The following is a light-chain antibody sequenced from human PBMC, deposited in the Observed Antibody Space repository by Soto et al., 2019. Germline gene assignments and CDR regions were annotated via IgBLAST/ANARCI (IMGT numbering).Light chain of an antibody. CDR1: QSVSSSY. V-gene: IGKV3-20*01. Sequence: IVLTKYPATLSLSPGERKHLSCRARQSVSSSYLAWYQQKPGQAARLLIYGASSRATGITDRFSGSRSGTEFTLTIISLLSEDFAVYYCQQYNSWPPRTFGQGTILEIK. J-gene: IGKJ5*01. CDR2: GAS. CDR3: QQYNSWPPRT.